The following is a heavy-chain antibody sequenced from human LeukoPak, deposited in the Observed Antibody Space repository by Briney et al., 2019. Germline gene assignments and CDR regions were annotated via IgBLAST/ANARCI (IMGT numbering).Heavy chain of an antibody. V-gene: IGHV4-39*02. D-gene: IGHD2-2*01. CDR3: ARGPTYQPIDF. CDR1: GGSVSSSNYY. CDR2: IHYSETT. Sequence: PSETLSLTCTVSGGSVSSSNYYWGWIRQPPGKGLEWIASIHYSETTYYNPSLKSRVTISVDTSKNHFSLKLSSVTAADTAVYYCARGPTYQPIDFWGQGTLVTVSS. J-gene: IGHJ4*02.